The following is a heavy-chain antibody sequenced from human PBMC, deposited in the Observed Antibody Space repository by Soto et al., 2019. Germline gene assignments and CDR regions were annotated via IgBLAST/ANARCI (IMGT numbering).Heavy chain of an antibody. CDR1: GFTFSSYG. CDR2: ISYDGSNK. CDR3: AKDAPYYYDSSGYYGPFDY. Sequence: PGGSLRLSCAASGFTFSSYGIHWVRQAPGKGLEWVALISYDGSNKYYADSVKGRFTISRDNSKNTLYLQMNSLRAEDTAMYCCAKDAPYYYDSSGYYGPFDYWGQGTLVTVSS. V-gene: IGHV3-30*18. D-gene: IGHD3-22*01. J-gene: IGHJ4*02.